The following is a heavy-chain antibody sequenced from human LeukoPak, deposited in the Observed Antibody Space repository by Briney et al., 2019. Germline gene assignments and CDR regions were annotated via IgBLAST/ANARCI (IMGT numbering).Heavy chain of an antibody. V-gene: IGHV3-30-3*01. D-gene: IGHD6-19*01. CDR2: ISYDGSNK. CDR1: GFTFSSYA. J-gene: IGHJ4*02. CDR3: ARTGIAVAGTGAFDY. Sequence: GGSLRLSCAASGFTFSSYAMHWVRQAPGKGLEWVAVISYDGSNKYYADSVKGRFTISRDNSKNTLYLQMNSLRAEDTAVYYCARTGIAVAGTGAFDYWGQGTLVTVSS.